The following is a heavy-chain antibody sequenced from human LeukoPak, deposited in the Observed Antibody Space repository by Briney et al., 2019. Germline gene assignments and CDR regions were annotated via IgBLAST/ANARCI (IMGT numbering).Heavy chain of an antibody. D-gene: IGHD6-19*01. V-gene: IGHV3-48*04. CDR1: GFTFSSYW. Sequence: GGSLRLSCAASGFTFSSYWMSWVRQAPGKGLEWVSYISSTGITTYYADSVKGRFTISRDNAKNSLYLQMNSLRAEDTAVYYCARAGSGWYHYYYYMDVWGKGTTVTISS. J-gene: IGHJ6*03. CDR2: ISSTGITT. CDR3: ARAGSGWYHYYYYMDV.